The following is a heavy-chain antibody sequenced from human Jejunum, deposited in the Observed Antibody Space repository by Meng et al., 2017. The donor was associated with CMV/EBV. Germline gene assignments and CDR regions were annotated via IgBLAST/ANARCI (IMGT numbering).Heavy chain of an antibody. D-gene: IGHD3-3*01. V-gene: IGHV3-23*01. Sequence: WVRQAAGEGLEWVSGASGGGGSRFYADSVEGRFTMSRDNTRNTVYLQMNNLRGEDTAVYYCAKDSSSDFWSTCYSFYSYGMDVWGQGTTVTVSS. CDR3: AKDSSSDFWSTCYSFYSYGMDV. CDR2: ASGGGGSR. J-gene: IGHJ6*02.